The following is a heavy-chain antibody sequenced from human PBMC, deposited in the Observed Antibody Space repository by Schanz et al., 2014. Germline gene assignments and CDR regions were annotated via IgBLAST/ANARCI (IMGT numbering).Heavy chain of an antibody. Sequence: EVQLVESGGGLVKPGGSLRLSCAASGFTFSDHYMDWVRQAPGKGLEWVSALSGSGGSTYYADSVKGRFTISRDNSKNALYLQMNTLRAEDTAVYYCARDRGYCSGGSCLTFDYWGQGTLXTVSS. V-gene: IGHV3-23*04. CDR3: ARDRGYCSGGSCLTFDY. J-gene: IGHJ4*02. CDR2: LSGSGGST. CDR1: GFTFSDHY. D-gene: IGHD2-15*01.